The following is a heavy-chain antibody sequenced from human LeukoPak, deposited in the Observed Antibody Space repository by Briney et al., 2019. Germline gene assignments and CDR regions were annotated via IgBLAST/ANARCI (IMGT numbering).Heavy chain of an antibody. CDR1: GGSISSYY. CDR2: IYYSGST. CDR3: AREYSSSSGRRAFDI. Sequence: SETLSLTCTVSGGSISSYYWSWVRQPPGKGLEWIGYIYYSGSTNYNPSLKRRVTISVDTSKNQFSLKLSSVTAADTAVYYCAREYSSSSGRRAFDIWGEGTRVPVSS. J-gene: IGHJ3*02. D-gene: IGHD6-6*01. V-gene: IGHV4-59*08.